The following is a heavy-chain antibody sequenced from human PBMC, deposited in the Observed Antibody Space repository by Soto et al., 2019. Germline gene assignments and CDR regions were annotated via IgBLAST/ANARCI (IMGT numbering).Heavy chain of an antibody. CDR3: ARQAVAGTWGRVGMDV. D-gene: IGHD6-19*01. CDR1: GYTFTSYG. CDR2: ISAYNGNT. J-gene: IGHJ6*02. Sequence: QVQLVQSGAEVKKPGASVKVSCKASGYTFTSYGISWVRQAPGQGLEWMGWISAYNGNTNYAQKLQGRVTMTTDTSTSTADMELRSLRSDDTAVYYCARQAVAGTWGRVGMDVWGQGTTVTVSS. V-gene: IGHV1-18*01.